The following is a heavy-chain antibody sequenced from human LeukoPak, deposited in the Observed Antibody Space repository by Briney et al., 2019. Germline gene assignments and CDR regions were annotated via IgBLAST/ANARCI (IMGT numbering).Heavy chain of an antibody. J-gene: IGHJ1*01. V-gene: IGHV1-69*04. D-gene: IGHD3-22*01. CDR2: IIPMLGIA. Sequence: ASVKVSCKASGGTFSSYTISWVRQAPGQGLEWMGRIIPMLGIANYAQKFQGRVTITADKSTSTAYMELSSLRSEDTAVYYCARDLGYYYDSSGYREYFQHWGQGTLVTVSS. CDR1: GGTFSSYT. CDR3: ARDLGYYYDSSGYREYFQH.